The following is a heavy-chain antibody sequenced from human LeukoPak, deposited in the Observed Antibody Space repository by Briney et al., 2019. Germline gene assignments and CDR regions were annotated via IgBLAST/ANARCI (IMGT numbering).Heavy chain of an antibody. Sequence: GGSLRLSCAASGFTFSSYTMHWVRQTPGKGLEWVAVITDDGYGKLQYYADSVKGRFTISRDSSKNTLYLQMNSLRPEDTAVYFCARDHWGRIPSGGYFDYWGQGTLVTVSS. CDR3: ARDHWGRIPSGGYFDY. J-gene: IGHJ4*02. CDR2: ITDDGYGKLQ. V-gene: IGHV3-30*04. D-gene: IGHD6-25*01. CDR1: GFTFSSYT.